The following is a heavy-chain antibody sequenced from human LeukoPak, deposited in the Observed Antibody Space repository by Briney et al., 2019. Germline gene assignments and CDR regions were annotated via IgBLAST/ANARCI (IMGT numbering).Heavy chain of an antibody. J-gene: IGHJ4*02. CDR3: AKDIQVRNRDGYNKGSFDY. D-gene: IGHD5-24*01. CDR2: ISWNSGSI. Sequence: SGGSLRLSCAASGFTFDDYAMHWVRQAPGKGLEWVSGISWNSGSIGYADSVKGRFTISRDNAKNSLYLQMNSLRAEDTALYYCAKDIQVRNRDGYNKGSFDYWGQGTLVTVSS. V-gene: IGHV3-9*01. CDR1: GFTFDDYA.